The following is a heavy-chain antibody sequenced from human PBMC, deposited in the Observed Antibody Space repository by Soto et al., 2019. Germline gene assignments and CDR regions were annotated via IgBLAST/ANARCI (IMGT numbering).Heavy chain of an antibody. V-gene: IGHV1-2*02. Sequence: ASVKVSCKASGYSFTGYYLHWVRQAPGQGLEWLGWSNPYSGGTNYAQKFQGRVTMTRDTSISTAYMELSRLRSDDTAVYYCARLYSSGGRYDMDVWGQGTTVTVSS. J-gene: IGHJ6*02. CDR3: ARLYSSGGRYDMDV. CDR1: GYSFTGYY. CDR2: SNPYSGGT. D-gene: IGHD5-18*01.